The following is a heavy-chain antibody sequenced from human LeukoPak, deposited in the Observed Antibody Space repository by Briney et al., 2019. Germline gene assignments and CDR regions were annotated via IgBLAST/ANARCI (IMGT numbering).Heavy chain of an antibody. CDR1: GGSISSYY. D-gene: IGHD2-15*01. CDR2: IYYSGST. Sequence: PSETLSLTCTVSGGSISSYYWSWIRQPPGKGLEWIGYIYYSGSTNYNPSLKSRVTISVDTSKSQFSLKLSSVTAADTAVYYCATSKAVLGFDYWGQGTLVTVSS. CDR3: ATSKAVLGFDY. V-gene: IGHV4-59*01. J-gene: IGHJ4*02.